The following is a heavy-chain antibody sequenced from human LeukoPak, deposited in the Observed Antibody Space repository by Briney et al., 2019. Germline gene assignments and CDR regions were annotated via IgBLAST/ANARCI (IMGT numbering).Heavy chain of an antibody. CDR1: GYTFTSYY. CDR2: INPSGGST. J-gene: IGHJ4*02. V-gene: IGHV1-46*01. CDR3: ARDFDGYCSSTSCLIAARFGY. D-gene: IGHD2-2*01. Sequence: VASVKVSCKASGYTFTSYYMHWVRQAPGQGLEWMGIINPSGGSTSYAQKFQGRVTMTRDTSTSTVYMELSSLRSEDTAVYYCARDFDGYCSSTSCLIAARFGYWGQGTLVTVSS.